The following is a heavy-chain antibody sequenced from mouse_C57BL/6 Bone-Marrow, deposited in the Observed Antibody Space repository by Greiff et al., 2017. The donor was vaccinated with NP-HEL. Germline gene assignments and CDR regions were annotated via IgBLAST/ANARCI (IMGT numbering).Heavy chain of an antibody. CDR3: ARSDLWGDMDY. J-gene: IGHJ4*01. D-gene: IGHD1-1*02. V-gene: IGHV14-3*01. CDR1: GFNIKNTY. Sequence: VQLQQSVAELVRPGASVKLSCTASGFNIKNTYMHWVKQRPEQGLEWIGRIDPANGNTKYAPKFQGKATITGDTSSNTAYMQISTLTSEVTAIYFCARSDLWGDMDYWGQGTSVTVSS. CDR2: IDPANGNT.